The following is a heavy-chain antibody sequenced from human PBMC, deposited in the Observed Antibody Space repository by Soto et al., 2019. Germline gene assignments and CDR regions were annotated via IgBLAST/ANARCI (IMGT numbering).Heavy chain of an antibody. D-gene: IGHD2-8*02. CDR2: ISAYNGNT. CDR1: GDTFTSYG. J-gene: IGHJ6*02. V-gene: IGHV1-18*01. Sequence: ASVKVSCKASGDTFTSYGISWVRQAPGQGLEWMGWISAYNGNTNYAQKLQGRVTMTTDTSTSTAYMELRSLRSDDTAVYYCARGWTGDYYYGMDVWGQGTTVTVSS. CDR3: ARGWTGDYYYGMDV.